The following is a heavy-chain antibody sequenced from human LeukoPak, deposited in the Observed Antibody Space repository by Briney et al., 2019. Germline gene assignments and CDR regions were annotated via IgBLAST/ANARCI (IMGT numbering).Heavy chain of an antibody. CDR3: ARANSGYDSCMFY. Sequence: GASVNVSCKASGGTFSSYAISWVRQAPGQGLEWMGGIIPIFGTANYAQKFQGRVTITADESTSTAYMELSSLRSEDTAVYYCARANSGYDSCMFYWGQGTLATVSS. CDR2: IIPIFGTA. D-gene: IGHD5-12*01. J-gene: IGHJ4*02. CDR1: GGTFSSYA. V-gene: IGHV1-69*13.